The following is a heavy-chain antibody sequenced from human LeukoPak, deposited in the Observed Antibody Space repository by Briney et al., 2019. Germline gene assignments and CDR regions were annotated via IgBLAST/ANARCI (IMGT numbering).Heavy chain of an antibody. CDR2: IKQDGTEK. J-gene: IGHJ4*02. Sequence: GGSLRLSCVASGFTFSSYWMSWVRQAPGEGLEWVANIKQDGTEKNYVDSVKGRFTISRDNAKNTLYLQMNSLSAEDTAVYYCAREVSGSSYFDYWGQGTQATVSS. CDR3: AREVSGSSYFDY. D-gene: IGHD1-26*01. CDR1: GFTFSSYW. V-gene: IGHV3-7*01.